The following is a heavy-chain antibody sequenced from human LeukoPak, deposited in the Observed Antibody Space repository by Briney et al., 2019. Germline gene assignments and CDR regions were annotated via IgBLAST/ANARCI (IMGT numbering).Heavy chain of an antibody. J-gene: IGHJ4*02. Sequence: ASVKVSCKASGDTFSSYAISWVRQAPGKGLEGMGGIIPIFGTANYAQKFQGRVTMTRDMSTSTVYMELSSLRSEDTAVYYCARADYGDYVGEYYFDYWGQGTLVTVSS. CDR2: IIPIFGTA. CDR3: ARADYGDYVGEYYFDY. D-gene: IGHD4-17*01. V-gene: IGHV1-69*05. CDR1: GDTFSSYA.